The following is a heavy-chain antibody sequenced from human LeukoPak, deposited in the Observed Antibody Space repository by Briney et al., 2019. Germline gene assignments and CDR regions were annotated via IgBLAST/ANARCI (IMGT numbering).Heavy chain of an antibody. CDR2: ISDNGLRT. CDR1: GFSFSSFG. V-gene: IGHV3-30*05. D-gene: IGHD2-15*01. J-gene: IGHJ4*02. Sequence: GGSLRLSCAASGFSFSSFGMHWVRQAPGKVLEWVAFISDNGLRTYYLESVKGLFTISRDDSKNTLYLQMNSLRVEGTAVYYCARDRIGKYSIDYWGQGTLVTVSS. CDR3: ARDRIGKYSIDY.